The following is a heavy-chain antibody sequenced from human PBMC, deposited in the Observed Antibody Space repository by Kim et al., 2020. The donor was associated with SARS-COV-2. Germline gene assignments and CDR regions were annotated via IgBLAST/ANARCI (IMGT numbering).Heavy chain of an antibody. D-gene: IGHD3-22*01. CDR3: VKDDSISFPGYHCHY. CDR1: GFTFDDYA. V-gene: IGHV3-9*01. J-gene: IGHJ4*02. Sequence: GGSLRLSCAASGFTFDDYAMHWVRQAPGKGLEWVSGISWNSGSIGYADSVKGRFTISRDNAKNSLYLQMNSLRPEDTAFYYCVKDDSISFPGYHCHYWCQGNGVTVPS. CDR2: ISWNSGSI.